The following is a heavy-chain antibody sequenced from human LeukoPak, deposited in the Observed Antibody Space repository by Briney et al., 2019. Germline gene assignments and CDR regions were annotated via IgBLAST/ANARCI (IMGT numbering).Heavy chain of an antibody. CDR3: ARDTYSSSRFDY. V-gene: IGHV3-21*01. Sequence: GGSLRLSCAASGFTFSRYSMNWVRQAPGKGLEWVSSISSSSSYIYYADSVKGRFTISRDNAKNSLYLQMNSLRAEDTAVYYCARDTYSSSRFDYWGQGTLVTVSS. CDR1: GFTFSRYS. D-gene: IGHD6-6*01. J-gene: IGHJ4*02. CDR2: ISSSSSYI.